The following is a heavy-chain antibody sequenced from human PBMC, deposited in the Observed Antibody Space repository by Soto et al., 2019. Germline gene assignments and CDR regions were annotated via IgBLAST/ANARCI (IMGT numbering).Heavy chain of an antibody. Sequence: EVQLLESGGGLVQPGGSLRLSCAVSGFTFNNYAMNWVRQAPGKGLEWVSSISDSGGRTYYADSVKGRFTISRDNSKNTLYLQMNSLRAEDTAIYYCAKDALGDYFYYVMDVWGQGTTVTVSS. V-gene: IGHV3-23*01. CDR2: ISDSGGRT. CDR1: GFTFNNYA. CDR3: AKDALGDYFYYVMDV. J-gene: IGHJ6*02.